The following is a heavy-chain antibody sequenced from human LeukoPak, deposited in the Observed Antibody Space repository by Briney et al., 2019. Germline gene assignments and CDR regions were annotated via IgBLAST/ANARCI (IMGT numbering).Heavy chain of an antibody. D-gene: IGHD3-22*01. CDR1: GGSISSSNW. CDR2: IYHSGST. V-gene: IGHV4-4*02. J-gene: IGHJ4*02. CDR3: ARLTHYYDSSGLDY. Sequence: SETLSLTCAVSGGSISSSNWWSWVRQPPGKGLEWIGEIYHSGSTNYNPSLKSRVTISVDKSKNQFSLKLSSVTAADTAVYYCARLTHYYDSSGLDYWGQGTLVTVSS.